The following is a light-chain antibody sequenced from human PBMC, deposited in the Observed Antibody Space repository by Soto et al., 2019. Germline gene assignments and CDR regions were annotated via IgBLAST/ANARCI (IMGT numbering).Light chain of an antibody. Sequence: EIVLIQSPATLSLSPGERAILSCRASQSVSTFLAWFQQKPGQPPRLLIYNASNRTTGIPARFSGSGSGTDFTLTISSLEPEDFAVYYCQQRGDWPPITFGQGTRLEIK. CDR1: QSVSTF. V-gene: IGKV3-11*01. CDR3: QQRGDWPPIT. CDR2: NAS. J-gene: IGKJ5*01.